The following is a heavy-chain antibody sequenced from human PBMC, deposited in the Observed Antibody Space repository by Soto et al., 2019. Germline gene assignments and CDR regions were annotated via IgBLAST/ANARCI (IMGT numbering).Heavy chain of an antibody. Sequence: ASVKVSCMASGYTFTSYAMHWVRQAPGQRLEWMGWINAGNGNTKYSQKFQGRVTITRDTSASTAYMELSSLRSEDTAVYYCAREVPYGSGSPPYYYYYYGMDVWGQGTTVTVS. J-gene: IGHJ6*02. D-gene: IGHD3-10*01. CDR1: GYTFTSYA. V-gene: IGHV1-3*01. CDR3: AREVPYGSGSPPYYYYYYGMDV. CDR2: INAGNGNT.